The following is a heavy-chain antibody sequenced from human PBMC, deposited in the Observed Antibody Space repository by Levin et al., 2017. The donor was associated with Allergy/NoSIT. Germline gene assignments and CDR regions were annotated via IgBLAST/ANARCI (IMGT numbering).Heavy chain of an antibody. CDR2: ISSSSSTI. Sequence: GESLKISCAASGFTFSSYSMNWVRQAPGKGLEWVSYISSSSSTIYHADSVKGRFTISRDNAKNSLYLQMNSLRDEDTAVYYCARAYSSSYRIGDYWGQGTLVTVSS. D-gene: IGHD6-6*01. CDR1: GFTFSSYS. CDR3: ARAYSSSYRIGDY. J-gene: IGHJ4*02. V-gene: IGHV3-48*02.